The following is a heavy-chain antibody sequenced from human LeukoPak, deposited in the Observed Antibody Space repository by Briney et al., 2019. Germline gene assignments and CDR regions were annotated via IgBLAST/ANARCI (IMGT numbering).Heavy chain of an antibody. CDR1: GGSISSYY. J-gene: IGHJ6*02. V-gene: IGHV4-4*07. CDR3: ARQQLVWSGYYYGMDV. Sequence: SETLSLTCTVSGGSISSYYWSWIRQPAGKGLEWIGRIYTSGSTNYNPSLKSRVTMSVDTSKNQFSLKLSSVTAADTAVYYCARQQLVWSGYYYGMDVWGQGTTVTVSS. CDR2: IYTSGST. D-gene: IGHD6-13*01.